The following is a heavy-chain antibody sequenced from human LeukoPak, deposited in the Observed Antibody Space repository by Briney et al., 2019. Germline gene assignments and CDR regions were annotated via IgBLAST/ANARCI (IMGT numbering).Heavy chain of an antibody. J-gene: IGHJ6*03. Sequence: SETLSLTCAVYGGSFSGYYWSWIRQPPGKGLEWIGEINHSGSTNYNPSLKSRVTISVDTSKNQFSLKLSSVTAADTAVYYCARYPPPDYYYMDVWGKGTTVTVSS. CDR3: ARYPPPDYYYMDV. CDR2: INHSGST. CDR1: GGSFSGYY. V-gene: IGHV4-34*01.